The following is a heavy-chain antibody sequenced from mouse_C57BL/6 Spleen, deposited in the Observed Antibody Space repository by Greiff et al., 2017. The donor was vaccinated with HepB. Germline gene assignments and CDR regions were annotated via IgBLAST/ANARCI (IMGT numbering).Heavy chain of an antibody. Sequence: QVQLQQPGAELVKPGASVKLSCKASGYTFTSYWMQWVKQRPGQGLEWIGEIDPSDSYTNYNQKFKGKATWTVDTSSSTAYMQLSSLTSEDSAVYYCARGRITTVVVGDYWGQGTTLTVSS. CDR2: IDPSDSYT. D-gene: IGHD1-1*01. CDR1: GYTFTSYW. V-gene: IGHV1-50*01. J-gene: IGHJ2*01. CDR3: ARGRITTVVVGDY.